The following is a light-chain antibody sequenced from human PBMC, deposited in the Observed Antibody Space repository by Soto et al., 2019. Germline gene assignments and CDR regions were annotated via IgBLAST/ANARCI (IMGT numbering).Light chain of an antibody. CDR1: SSDIGCYNY. V-gene: IGLV2-8*01. Sequence: QSALTQPPSASGSPGQSVIISCTGTSSDIGCYNYVSWYQHHPGRAPKLIIYDVNKRPSGVPHRFSGSKSGNSASLTVSGLQAEDEADYYCSSYAGKNSLVFGTGTKLTVL. J-gene: IGLJ1*01. CDR3: SSYAGKNSLV. CDR2: DVN.